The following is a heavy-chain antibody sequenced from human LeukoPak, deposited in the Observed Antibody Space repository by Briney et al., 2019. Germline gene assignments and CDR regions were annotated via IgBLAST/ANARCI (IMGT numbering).Heavy chain of an antibody. D-gene: IGHD2-2*01. J-gene: IGHJ4*02. CDR1: GFTFSSYA. V-gene: IGHV3-23*01. CDR2: ISGSGGST. Sequence: PGGSLRLSCAASGFTFSSYAMSWVRQAPGKGLEWVSAISGSGGSTYYADSVKGRFTISRDNSKNTLYLQMNSLRAEDTAVYYCARAEAYQLLGIYFDYXXXXTXVTVSS. CDR3: ARAEAYQLLGIYFDY.